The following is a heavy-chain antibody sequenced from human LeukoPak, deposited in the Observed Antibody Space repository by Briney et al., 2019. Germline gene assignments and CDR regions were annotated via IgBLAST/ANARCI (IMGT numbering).Heavy chain of an antibody. CDR1: SGSISSSSYY. V-gene: IGHV4-39*07. D-gene: IGHD2-21*02. CDR3: ARDAIVVVTASRGDYYYYYMDV. J-gene: IGHJ6*03. CDR2: IYYSGST. Sequence: SQTLSLTCTVSSGSISSSSYYWGWIRQPPGKGLEWIGSIYYSGSTYYNPSLKSRVTISVDTSKNQFSLKLSSVTAADTAVYYCARDAIVVVTASRGDYYYYYMDVWGKGTTVTVSS.